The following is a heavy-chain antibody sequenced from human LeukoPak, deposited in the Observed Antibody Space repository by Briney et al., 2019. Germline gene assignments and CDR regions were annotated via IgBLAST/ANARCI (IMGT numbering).Heavy chain of an antibody. V-gene: IGHV1-2*04. CDR3: ARDNPSSGWSDNWFDP. J-gene: IGHJ5*02. CDR2: INPNSGGT. Sequence: ASVKVSCKASGYTFTGYYMHWVRQAPGQGLEWMGWINPNSGGTNYAQKFQGWVTMTRDMSISTAYMELSRLRSDDTAVYYCARDNPSSGWSDNWFDPWGQGTLVTVSS. D-gene: IGHD6-19*01. CDR1: GYTFTGYY.